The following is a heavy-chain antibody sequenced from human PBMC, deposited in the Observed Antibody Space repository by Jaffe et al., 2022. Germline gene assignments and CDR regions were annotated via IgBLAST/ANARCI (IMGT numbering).Heavy chain of an antibody. V-gene: IGHV3-49*04. Sequence: EVQLVESGGGLVQPGRSLRLSCTASGFTFGDYAMSWVRQAPGKGLEWVGFIRSKAYGGTTEYAASVKGRFTISRDDSKSIAYLQMNSLKTEDTAVYYCTRAVTYFYDSSGNDAFDIWGQGTMVTVSS. CDR2: IRSKAYGGTT. CDR1: GFTFGDYA. D-gene: IGHD3-22*01. CDR3: TRAVTYFYDSSGNDAFDI. J-gene: IGHJ3*02.